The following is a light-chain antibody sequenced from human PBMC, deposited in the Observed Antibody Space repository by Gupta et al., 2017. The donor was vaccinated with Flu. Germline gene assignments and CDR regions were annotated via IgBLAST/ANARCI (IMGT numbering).Light chain of an antibody. CDR2: QDS. CDR1: KLGDKY. Sequence: PGQTASITCSGDKLGDKYACWYQQKPGQAPMLIIYQDSKRPSGIPKRFSGSNSGNTATLTISGTQAEDEADYYCQAWDSSTTWVFGGGTKLTVL. CDR3: QAWDSSTTWV. J-gene: IGLJ3*02. V-gene: IGLV3-1*01.